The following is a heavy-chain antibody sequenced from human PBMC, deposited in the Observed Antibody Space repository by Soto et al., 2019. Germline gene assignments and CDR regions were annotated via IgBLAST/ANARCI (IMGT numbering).Heavy chain of an antibody. J-gene: IGHJ4*02. V-gene: IGHV4-39*07. CDR1: GGSVSSSSYY. D-gene: IGHD4-17*01. Sequence: PSETLSLTCTVSGGSVSSSSYYWGWVRQPPGKGLEWIGSVSYSGSTNYNPSLESRVTISVDTSKNQFSLKLNSVTAADTALYYCARVKMTTVADWGQGTLVTVSS. CDR3: ARVKMTTVAD. CDR2: VSYSGST.